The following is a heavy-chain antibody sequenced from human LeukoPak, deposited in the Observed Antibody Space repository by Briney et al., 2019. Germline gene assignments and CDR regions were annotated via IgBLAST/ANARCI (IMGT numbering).Heavy chain of an antibody. Sequence: ASVKVSCKASGYTFTGYYMHWVRQAPGQGLEWMGWINPNSGGTNYAQKFQGRVTMTRDTSISTAYMELSRLRSDDTAVYYCASSPRVYGDYYYFDYWGQGTLVTVSS. J-gene: IGHJ4*02. CDR1: GYTFTGYY. V-gene: IGHV1-2*02. CDR2: INPNSGGT. CDR3: ASSPRVYGDYYYFDY. D-gene: IGHD4-17*01.